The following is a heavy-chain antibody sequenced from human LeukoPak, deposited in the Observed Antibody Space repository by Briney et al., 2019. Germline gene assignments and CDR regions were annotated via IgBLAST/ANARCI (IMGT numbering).Heavy chain of an antibody. J-gene: IGHJ6*03. CDR1: GYTFTSYD. Sequence: GASVKVSCKASGYTFTSYDINWVRQATGQGLEWMGRMNPNSGNTGYAQKFQGRVTITRNTSISTAYVELSSLRSEDTAVYYCARSCSSTSCYHGYYYMDVWGKGTTVTVSS. V-gene: IGHV1-8*01. CDR3: ARSCSSTSCYHGYYYMDV. CDR2: MNPNSGNT. D-gene: IGHD2-2*01.